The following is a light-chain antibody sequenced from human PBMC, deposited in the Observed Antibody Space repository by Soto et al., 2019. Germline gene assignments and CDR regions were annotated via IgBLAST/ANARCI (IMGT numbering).Light chain of an antibody. Sequence: EIVMTQSPATLSVSPGERATLSCRASQSVGSNLAWYQQKPGQGPRLLMYGASSRATGIPDRFSGSGSGTDFTLTISSLEPEDFAVYYCQQYNSSPLTFGRGTKVEIK. V-gene: IGKV3D-15*02. CDR2: GAS. CDR3: QQYNSSPLT. CDR1: QSVGSN. J-gene: IGKJ1*01.